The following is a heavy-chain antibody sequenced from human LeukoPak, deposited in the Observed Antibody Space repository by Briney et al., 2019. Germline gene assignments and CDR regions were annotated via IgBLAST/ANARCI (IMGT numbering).Heavy chain of an antibody. Sequence: ASVKVSCKASGYTFASYGISWVRQAPGQGLERMGWISAYNGNTNYAQKLQGRVTMTTDTSTSTAYMELRSLRSDDTAVYYCAREVVRGVDYYYGMDVWGQGTTVTVSS. D-gene: IGHD3-10*01. J-gene: IGHJ6*02. CDR2: ISAYNGNT. CDR3: AREVVRGVDYYYGMDV. CDR1: GYTFASYG. V-gene: IGHV1-18*01.